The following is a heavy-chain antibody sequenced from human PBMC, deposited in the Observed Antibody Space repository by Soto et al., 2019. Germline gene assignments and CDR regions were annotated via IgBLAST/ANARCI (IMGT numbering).Heavy chain of an antibody. J-gene: IGHJ4*02. D-gene: IGHD3-22*01. CDR3: ASHTYYYDSTAPDY. V-gene: IGHV4-30-4*01. Sequence: PSETLSLTCTVSGGSISSGDYYWSWIRQPPGKGLEWIGYIYYSGSTYYNPSLKSRVTISVDTSKNQFSLKLSSVTAADTAVYYCASHTYYYDSTAPDYWGQGTLVTVS. CDR1: GGSISSGDYY. CDR2: IYYSGST.